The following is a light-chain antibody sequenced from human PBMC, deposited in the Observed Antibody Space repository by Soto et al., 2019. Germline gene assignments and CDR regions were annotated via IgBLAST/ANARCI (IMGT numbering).Light chain of an antibody. CDR3: QQYDYSRT. Sequence: DIQMTQSPSTLSASVGDRVTITCRASQSISSWLAWYQQKPGKAPKLLIYDASSLESGVPSRFSGSGSGTEFTLTISSLHFDDFATYYCQQYDYSRTFGQGTKVDIK. V-gene: IGKV1-5*01. J-gene: IGKJ1*01. CDR2: DAS. CDR1: QSISSW.